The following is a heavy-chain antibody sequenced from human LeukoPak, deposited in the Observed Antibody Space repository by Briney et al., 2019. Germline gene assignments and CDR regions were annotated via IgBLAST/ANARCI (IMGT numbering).Heavy chain of an antibody. CDR2: INPNSGGT. CDR1: GYTFTGYY. J-gene: IGHJ6*03. CDR3: ARAHYYYYYMDV. Sequence: ASVKVSCKASGYTFTGYYMHWVRQAPGQGLEWMGWINPNSGGTNYAQKFQGRVTMTRDTSISTAYMELSRLRSDDTAVYYCARAHYYYYYMDVWGKGTTVTVSS. V-gene: IGHV1-2*02.